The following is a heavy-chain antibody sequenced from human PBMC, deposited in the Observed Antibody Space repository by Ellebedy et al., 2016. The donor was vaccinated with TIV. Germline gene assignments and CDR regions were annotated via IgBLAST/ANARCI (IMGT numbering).Heavy chain of an antibody. D-gene: IGHD1-14*01. V-gene: IGHV3-64*04. CDR1: GFIFSDAA. Sequence: GESLKISCSASGFIFSDAAMHWVRQGPGTGLEYVGGITSIADYTFHADSVKGRFTIYRDNAKNSLYLQLNSLRVEDTAVYYCVRDIFTAPGYGIDVWGQGTTVTVSS. CDR2: ITSIADYT. J-gene: IGHJ6*02. CDR3: VRDIFTAPGYGIDV.